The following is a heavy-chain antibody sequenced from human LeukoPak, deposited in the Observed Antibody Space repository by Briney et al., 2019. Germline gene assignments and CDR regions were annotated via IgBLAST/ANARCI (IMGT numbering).Heavy chain of an antibody. CDR2: ISYDGSNK. J-gene: IGHJ4*02. CDR3: ARSINDCSGGSCYSYYFDY. V-gene: IGHV3-30-3*01. CDR1: GFTFSSYA. D-gene: IGHD2-15*01. Sequence: GRSLRLSCAASGFTFSSYAMHWVRQAPGKGLEWVAVISYDGSNKYYADSVKGRFTISRDNSKNTLYLQMNSLRAEDTAVYYCARSINDCSGGSCYSYYFDYWGQGTPVTVSS.